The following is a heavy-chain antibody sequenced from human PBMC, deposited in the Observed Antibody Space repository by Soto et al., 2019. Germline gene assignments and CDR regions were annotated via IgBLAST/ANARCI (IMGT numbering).Heavy chain of an antibody. D-gene: IGHD1-26*01. V-gene: IGHV6-1*01. CDR2: TYYRSKWYN. Sequence: SQTLSLTCAISGDSVSSNTAAWNWIRQSPSRGLEWLGRTYYRSKWYNDYAVSVKSRITINPDTSKNQFSLPLNSVTPEDTALYYCVRDVGFDFDYWGLGTLVTVSS. CDR3: VRDVGFDFDY. J-gene: IGHJ4*01. CDR1: GDSVSSNTAA.